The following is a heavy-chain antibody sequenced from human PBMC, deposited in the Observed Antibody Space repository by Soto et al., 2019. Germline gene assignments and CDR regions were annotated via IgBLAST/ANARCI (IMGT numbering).Heavy chain of an antibody. CDR3: AASCVACGGFNYYGMDV. J-gene: IGHJ6*02. Sequence: PSQTLSLTCAISGDSVSSNSAAWNWIRQSPSRGLEWLGRTYYRSKWYNDYAVSVKSRITINPDTSKNQFSLKLSSVTAADTAVYYCAASCVACGGFNYYGMDVWGQGTTVTVSS. CDR1: GDSVSSNSAA. V-gene: IGHV6-1*01. D-gene: IGHD5-12*01. CDR2: TYYRSKWYN.